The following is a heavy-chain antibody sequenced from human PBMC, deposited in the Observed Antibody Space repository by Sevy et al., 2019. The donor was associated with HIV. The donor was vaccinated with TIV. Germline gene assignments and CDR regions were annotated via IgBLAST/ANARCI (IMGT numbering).Heavy chain of an antibody. CDR2: VRYDGSNK. CDR3: ARDRLGITISAEWGGGMDV. Sequence: GGSLRLSCAASGFTFRNYGMHWVRQAPGKGLEWVAFVRYDGSNKYYADSVKGRFTISRDNSKNTLYLQMNSLRAEDTAVYYCARDRLGITISAEWGGGMDVWGQGTTVTVSS. D-gene: IGHD3-3*01. V-gene: IGHV3-30*02. J-gene: IGHJ6*02. CDR1: GFTFRNYG.